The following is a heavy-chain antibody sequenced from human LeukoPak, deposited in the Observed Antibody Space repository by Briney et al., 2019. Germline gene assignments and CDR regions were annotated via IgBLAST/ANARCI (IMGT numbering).Heavy chain of an antibody. CDR1: GYSISSGYY. CDR3: ARDYYGSGSQKDY. V-gene: IGHV4-38-2*02. CDR2: IYHSGST. Sequence: SGTLSLTCTVSGYSISSGYYWGWIRQPPGKGLEWIGSIYHSGSTYYNPSLKSRVTISVDTSKNQFSLKLSSVTAADTAVYYCARDYYGSGSQKDYWGQGTLVTVSS. D-gene: IGHD3-10*01. J-gene: IGHJ4*02.